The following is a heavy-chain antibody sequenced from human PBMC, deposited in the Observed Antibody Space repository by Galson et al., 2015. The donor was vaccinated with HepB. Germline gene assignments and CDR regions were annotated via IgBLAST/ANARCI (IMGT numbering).Heavy chain of an antibody. V-gene: IGHV1-18*01. CDR1: GYTFTSYG. CDR2: ISAYNGNT. CDR3: ARLGYFGYCSSTSCYLSEDY. Sequence: SVKVSCKASGYTFTSYGISWVRQAPGQGLEWMGWISAYNGNTNYAQKLQGRVTMTTDTSTSTAYMEPRSLRSDDTAVYYCARLGYFGYCSSTSCYLSEDYWGQGTLVTVSS. J-gene: IGHJ4*02. D-gene: IGHD2-2*01.